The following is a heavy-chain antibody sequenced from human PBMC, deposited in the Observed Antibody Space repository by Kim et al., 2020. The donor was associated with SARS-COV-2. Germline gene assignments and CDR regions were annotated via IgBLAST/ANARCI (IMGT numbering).Heavy chain of an antibody. V-gene: IGHV4-39*01. Sequence: SETLSLTCTVSGGSISSSSYYWGWIRQPPGKGLEWIGSIYYSGSTYYNPSLKSRVTISVDTSKNQFSLKLSSVTAADTAVYYCARRSLGNFDYWGQGTLVTVSS. CDR2: IYYSGST. D-gene: IGHD7-27*01. CDR3: ARRSLGNFDY. CDR1: GGSISSSSYY. J-gene: IGHJ4*02.